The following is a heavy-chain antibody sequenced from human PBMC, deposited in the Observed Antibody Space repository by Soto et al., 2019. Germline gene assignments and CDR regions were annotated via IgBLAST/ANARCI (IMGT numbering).Heavy chain of an antibody. V-gene: IGHV3-23*01. CDR2: ISGSGGST. CDR1: GFTFSSYA. D-gene: IGHD5-12*01. J-gene: IGHJ4*02. Sequence: GGSLRLSCAASGFTFSSYAMSWVRQAPGKGLEWVSAISGSGGSTYYADSVKGRFTISRDNSKNTLYLQMNSLRAEDTAVYYCAKGGGGYDYLLWIQLPGAAEGWGQGTLVTVSS. CDR3: AKGGGGYDYLLWIQLPGAAEG.